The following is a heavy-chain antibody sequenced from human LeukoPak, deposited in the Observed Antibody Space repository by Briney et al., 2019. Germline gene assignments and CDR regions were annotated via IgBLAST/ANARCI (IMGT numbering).Heavy chain of an antibody. V-gene: IGHV1-2*06. J-gene: IGHJ5*02. CDR1: GYTFTDYY. CDR2: INPNSGGT. CDR3: AKCGGFIAASYNWFDP. D-gene: IGHD6-13*01. Sequence: GASVKVSCKASGYTFTDYYMHWVRQAPGQGLEWMGRINPNSGGTKYAQKFQGRVTMTRDTSISTAYMELNRLTSDDTAVYYCAKCGGFIAASYNWFDPWGPGTLVTVSS.